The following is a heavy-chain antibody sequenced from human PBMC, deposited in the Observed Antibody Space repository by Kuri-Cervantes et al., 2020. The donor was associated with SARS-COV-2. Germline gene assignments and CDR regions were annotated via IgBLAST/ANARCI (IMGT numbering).Heavy chain of an antibody. D-gene: IGHD1-26*01. CDR1: GFTFTNAR. Sequence: GESLKISCAASGFTFTNARLSWVRQAPGKGLEWLGRIKSKTDGGTTDYAAPVKGRFTISRDDSKSIAYLQMNSLKTEDTAVYYCTTELVGATTMRAFDIWGQGTMVTVSS. CDR3: TTELVGATTMRAFDI. V-gene: IGHV3-15*01. CDR2: IKSKTDGGTT. J-gene: IGHJ3*02.